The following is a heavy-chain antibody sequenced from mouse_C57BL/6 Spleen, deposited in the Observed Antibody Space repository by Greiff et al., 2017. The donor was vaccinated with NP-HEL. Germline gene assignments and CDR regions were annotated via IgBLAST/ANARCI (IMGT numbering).Heavy chain of an antibody. CDR1: GYAFTNYL. V-gene: IGHV1-54*01. J-gene: IGHJ2*01. Sequence: QVQLQQSGAELVRPGTSVKVSCKASGYAFTNYLIEWVKQRPGQGLEWIGVINPGSGGTNYNEKFKGKATLTADKSSSTAYMQLSSLTSEDSAVYFCARELADWGQGTTLTVSS. D-gene: IGHD4-1*01. CDR3: ARELAD. CDR2: INPGSGGT.